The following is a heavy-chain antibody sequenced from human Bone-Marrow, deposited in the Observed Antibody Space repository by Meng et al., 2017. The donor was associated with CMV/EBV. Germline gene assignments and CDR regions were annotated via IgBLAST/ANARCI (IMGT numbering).Heavy chain of an antibody. V-gene: IGHV4-39*01. J-gene: IGHJ6*02. CDR3: ARQRVAHFSTPYYYYYGMDV. CDR2: IYYSGST. Sequence: SETLSLTCTVSGGSISSSSYYWGWIRQPPGKGLEWIGSIYYSGSTYYNASLKSRVTISVDTSKNQFSLKLSSVTAADTAVYYCARQRVAHFSTPYYYYYGMDVWGQGTTVTVSS. CDR1: GGSISSSSYY. D-gene: IGHD2-15*01.